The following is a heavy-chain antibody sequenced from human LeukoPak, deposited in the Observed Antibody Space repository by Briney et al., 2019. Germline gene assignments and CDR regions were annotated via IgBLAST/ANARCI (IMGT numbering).Heavy chain of an antibody. D-gene: IGHD3-10*01. CDR2: IYSGGST. V-gene: IGHV3-66*01. CDR3: AKSSYRITMVRGVYYFDY. CDR1: GFTVRSNY. Sequence: GGSLRLSCAASGFTVRSNYMSWVRQAPGKGLEWVSVIYSGGSTYYTDAVKGRFTISRDNSKNTLYLQMNSLRAEDTAVYYCAKSSYRITMVRGVYYFDYWGQGTLVTVSS. J-gene: IGHJ4*02.